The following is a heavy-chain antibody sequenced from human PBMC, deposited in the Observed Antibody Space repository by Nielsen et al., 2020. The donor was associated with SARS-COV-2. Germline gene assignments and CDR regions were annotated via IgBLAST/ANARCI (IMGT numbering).Heavy chain of an antibody. CDR3: AVQLWLRGWFDP. V-gene: IGHV4-38-2*02. Sequence: SETLSLTCTVSGYSISSGYYWGWIRQPPGKGLEWIGSIYHSGSTYYNPSLKSRVTISVDTSKNQFSLKLSSVTAADTAVYYCAVQLWLRGWFDPWGQGTLVTVSS. CDR1: GYSISSGYY. J-gene: IGHJ5*02. CDR2: IYHSGST. D-gene: IGHD5-18*01.